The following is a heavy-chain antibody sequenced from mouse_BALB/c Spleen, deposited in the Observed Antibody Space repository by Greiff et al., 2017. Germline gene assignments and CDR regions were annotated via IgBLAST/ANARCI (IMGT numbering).Heavy chain of an antibody. CDR3: VRSEATVVAEGYYAMDY. J-gene: IGHJ4*01. Sequence: GGGLVQPKGSLKLSCAASGFTFNTYAMIWVRQAPGKGLEWVARIRSKSNNYATYYADSVKDRFTISRDDSQSMLYLQMNNLKTEDTAMYYCVRSEATVVAEGYYAMDYWGQGTSVTVSS. CDR1: GFTFNTYA. V-gene: IGHV10-1*02. CDR2: IRSKSNNYAT. D-gene: IGHD1-1*01.